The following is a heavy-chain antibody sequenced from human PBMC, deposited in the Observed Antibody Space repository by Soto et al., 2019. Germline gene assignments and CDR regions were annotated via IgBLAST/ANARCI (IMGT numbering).Heavy chain of an antibody. CDR1: GGTFSSYA. J-gene: IGHJ2*01. V-gene: IGHV1-69*01. D-gene: IGHD6-13*01. Sequence: QVQLVQSGAEVKKPGSSVKVSCKASGGTFSSYAISWVRQAPGQGLEWMGGIIPIFGTANYAQKFQGRVTITADESTSTAYMELSSLRSEDTAVYYCARGPLLAAAVLVDYWYFDLWGRGTLVTVSS. CDR2: IIPIFGTA. CDR3: ARGPLLAAAVLVDYWYFDL.